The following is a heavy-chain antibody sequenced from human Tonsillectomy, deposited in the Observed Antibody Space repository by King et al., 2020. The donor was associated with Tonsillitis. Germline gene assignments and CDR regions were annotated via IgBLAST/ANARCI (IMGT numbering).Heavy chain of an antibody. CDR1: GYTFTGYY. J-gene: IGHJ4*02. D-gene: IGHD3-3*01. CDR3: ARDRSYDFWSGYITFYYFDF. CDR2: INPNSGGT. V-gene: IGHV1-2*02. Sequence: VQLVESGAELKKPGASVKVSCKASGYTFTGYYIHWVRQAPGQGLEWMGWINPNSGGTNSAQKFQGRVTMTRDTSISTAYMELNSLRSDDAAVYYCARDRSYDFWSGYITFYYFDFWGQGSLVTVSS.